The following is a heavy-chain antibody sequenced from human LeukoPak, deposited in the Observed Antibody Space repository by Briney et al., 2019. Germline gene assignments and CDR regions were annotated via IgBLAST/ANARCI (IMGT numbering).Heavy chain of an antibody. J-gene: IGHJ4*02. V-gene: IGHV3-7*04. CDR3: ARGRVTKPD. CDR2: IKPDGSEK. CDR1: GFTFSSYW. Sequence: GGSLRLSCAASGFTFSSYWMTWVRQAPGKGLEWVANIKPDGSEKYYVDSVTGRFTISRDNAKNSLYLQLNSLRAEDTAVYYCARGRVTKPDWGQETLVTVSS.